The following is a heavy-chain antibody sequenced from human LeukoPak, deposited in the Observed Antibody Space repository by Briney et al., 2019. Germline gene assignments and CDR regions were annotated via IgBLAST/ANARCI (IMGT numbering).Heavy chain of an antibody. J-gene: IGHJ4*02. Sequence: GGSLRLSCAASGFTFSTYAMSWVRQAPGKALEWVSGVTNSGSTYYADSVKGRFTISRDNSKNTLFLQMNSLRAEDTAIYYCAKDFLPSRAGGCDYWGQGTLVTVSS. V-gene: IGHV3-23*01. CDR2: VTNSGST. CDR1: GFTFSTYA. D-gene: IGHD3-10*01. CDR3: AKDFLPSRAGGCDY.